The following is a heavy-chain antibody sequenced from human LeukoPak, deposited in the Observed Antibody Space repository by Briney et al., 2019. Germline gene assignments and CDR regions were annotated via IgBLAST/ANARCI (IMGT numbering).Heavy chain of an antibody. D-gene: IGHD3-16*01. Sequence: GGSLRLSCAASGFTVSSNYMSWVRQAPGKGLEWVSVIYSGGSTYYADSVKGRFTISRDNSKNTLYLQMNSLRAEDTAVYYCAREGVYDYVWGSYNWFDPWGQGTLVTVSS. J-gene: IGHJ5*02. CDR1: GFTVSSNY. V-gene: IGHV3-66*01. CDR3: AREGVYDYVWGSYNWFDP. CDR2: IYSGGST.